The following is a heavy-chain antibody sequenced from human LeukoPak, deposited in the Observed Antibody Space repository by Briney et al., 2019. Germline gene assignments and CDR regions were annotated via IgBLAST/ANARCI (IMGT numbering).Heavy chain of an antibody. D-gene: IGHD1-26*01. J-gene: IGHJ4*02. CDR2: IKQDGSEK. V-gene: IGHV3-7*03. CDR1: GFTFSSYW. Sequence: GGSLRLSCAASGFTFSSYWMSWVRQAPGKGLEWVANIKQDGSEKYYVDSVKGRFTISRDNAQNSLYLQMSSLRAEDTAMYYCARDYSESEYFFDYWGQGSLVAVSS. CDR3: ARDYSESEYFFDY.